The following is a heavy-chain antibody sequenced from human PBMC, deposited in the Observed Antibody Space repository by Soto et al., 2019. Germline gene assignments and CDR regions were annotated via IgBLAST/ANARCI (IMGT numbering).Heavy chain of an antibody. CDR1: GFTFSSYA. D-gene: IGHD3-9*01. CDR2: ISYDGSNK. V-gene: IGHV3-30-3*01. CDR3: ARVRDILTGYTYYFDY. J-gene: IGHJ4*02. Sequence: GGSLRLSCAASGFTFSSYAMHWVRQAPGKGLEWVAVISYDGSNKYYADSVKGRFTISRDNSKNTLYLQMNSLRAEDTAVYYCARVRDILTGYTYYFDYWGQGTLVTVSS.